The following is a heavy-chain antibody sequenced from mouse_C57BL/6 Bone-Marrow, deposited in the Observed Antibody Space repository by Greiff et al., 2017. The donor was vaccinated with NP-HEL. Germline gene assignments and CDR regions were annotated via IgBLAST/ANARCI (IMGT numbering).Heavy chain of an antibody. Sequence: VQLKESGPGLVKPSQSLSLTCSVTGYSITSGYYWNWIRQFPGNKLEWMGYISYDGSNNYNPSLKNRISITRDTSKNQFFLKLNSVTTEDTATYYCAGGLLHFDYWGQGTTLTVSS. D-gene: IGHD2-3*01. CDR3: AGGLLHFDY. J-gene: IGHJ2*01. V-gene: IGHV3-6*01. CDR2: ISYDGSN. CDR1: GYSITSGYY.